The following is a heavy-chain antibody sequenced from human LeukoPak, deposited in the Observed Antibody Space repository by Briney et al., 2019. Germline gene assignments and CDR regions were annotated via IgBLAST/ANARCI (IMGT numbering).Heavy chain of an antibody. CDR1: GLTVSSTY. D-gene: IGHD1-26*01. CDR3: AKDCGGTKWELGRDYFDY. CDR2: IYTGGNT. Sequence: PGGSLRLSCAASGLTVSSTYMSWVRQAPGKGLEWVSLIYTGGNTYYADSVKGRFTLSRDNSKNTVYLQMNSLRAEDTAVYYCAKDCGGTKWELGRDYFDYWGQGTLVTVSS. J-gene: IGHJ4*02. V-gene: IGHV3-66*01.